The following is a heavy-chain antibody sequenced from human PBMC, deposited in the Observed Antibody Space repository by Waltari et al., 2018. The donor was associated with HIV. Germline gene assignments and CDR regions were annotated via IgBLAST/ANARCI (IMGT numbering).Heavy chain of an antibody. Sequence: QVQLVQSGSGLKRPGALVTLSCKASGYTFTKNSINWVRQAPGQGLEWMGWINTDTGSPTYAQGFTGQFVFSLDTSVSTAYLQITSLKAEDTAVYYCARDGGRSRGFDYWGQGTLVTVSS. D-gene: IGHD3-10*01. J-gene: IGHJ4*02. V-gene: IGHV7-4-1*02. CDR1: GYTFTKNS. CDR2: INTDTGSP. CDR3: ARDGGRSRGFDY.